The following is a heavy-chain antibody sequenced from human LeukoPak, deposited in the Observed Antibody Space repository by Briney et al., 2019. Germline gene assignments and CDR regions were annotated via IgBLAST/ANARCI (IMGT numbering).Heavy chain of an antibody. CDR3: ARIPASRVTAHDAFNI. CDR1: GFTLSNSA. D-gene: IGHD2-21*02. V-gene: IGHV3-23*01. CDR2: ITDXGGHT. Sequence: GGSLRLSCAASGFTLSNSAMXWVRQAPGXXLXXVXXITDXGGHTFYAASXRGRFTISRDGSKNTLYLQMNSLRAEDSAVYYCARIPASRVTAHDAFNIWGQGTMVTVSS. J-gene: IGHJ3*02.